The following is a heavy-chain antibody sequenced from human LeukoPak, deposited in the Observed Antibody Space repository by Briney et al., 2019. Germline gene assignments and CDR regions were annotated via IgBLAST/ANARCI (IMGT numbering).Heavy chain of an antibody. J-gene: IGHJ4*02. CDR1: GFTFSSYW. CDR3: ASDSPGYDSGSYFAY. CDR2: INSDGSST. V-gene: IGHV3-74*01. Sequence: GGSLRLSCAASGFTFSSYWMHWVRQAPGKGLVWVSRINSDGSSTSYADSVKGRFTISRDNAKNSLFLQMNSLRDEDTAVYYCASDSPGYDSGSYFAYWGQGTLVTVSS. D-gene: IGHD2-15*01.